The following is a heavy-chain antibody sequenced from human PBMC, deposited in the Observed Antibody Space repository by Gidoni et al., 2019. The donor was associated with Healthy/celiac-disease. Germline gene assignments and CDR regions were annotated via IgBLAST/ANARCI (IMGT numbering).Heavy chain of an antibody. Sequence: EVQLVESGGGLVQPGGSLRLSCAASGFTFSDHYMDWVRQAPGKGLEWVGRTRNKANSYTTEYAASVKGRFTISRDDSKNSLYLQMNSLKTEDTAVYYCAREEVWRINYGMDVWGQGTTVTVSS. D-gene: IGHD1-20*01. J-gene: IGHJ6*02. CDR3: AREEVWRINYGMDV. CDR2: TRNKANSYTT. V-gene: IGHV3-72*01. CDR1: GFTFSDHY.